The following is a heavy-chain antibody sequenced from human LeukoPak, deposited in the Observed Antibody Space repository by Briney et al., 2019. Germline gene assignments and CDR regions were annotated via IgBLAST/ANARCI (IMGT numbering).Heavy chain of an antibody. Sequence: PGGSLRLSCAASGFTFSIYCMTWVRQAPGKGLEWVANIKQDGSEAYYVDSVKGRFTISRDNAKNSLSLQMSSLRAEDTAVYFCATDSGTYFLFWGQGTLVTVSS. CDR1: GFTFSIYC. CDR3: ATDSGTYFLF. J-gene: IGHJ4*02. D-gene: IGHD1-26*01. CDR2: IKQDGSEA. V-gene: IGHV3-7*05.